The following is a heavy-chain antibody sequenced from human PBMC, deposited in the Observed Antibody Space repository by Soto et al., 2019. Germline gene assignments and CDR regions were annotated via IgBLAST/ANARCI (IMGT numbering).Heavy chain of an antibody. D-gene: IGHD3-3*01. Sequence: QLHLVQSGAVVKKPGASVTVSCSASGYPVTAYYMHWVRQAPGRGLEWMGGINPATGAAKYTQTFQGRVTITRATSTSTAFMELCGLPSKDTPVFYWARGGGVGVAGSAAFDMWGQGTLVTVSS. CDR1: GYPVTAYY. CDR2: INPATGAA. CDR3: ARGGGVGVAGSAAFDM. V-gene: IGHV1-2*02. J-gene: IGHJ3*02.